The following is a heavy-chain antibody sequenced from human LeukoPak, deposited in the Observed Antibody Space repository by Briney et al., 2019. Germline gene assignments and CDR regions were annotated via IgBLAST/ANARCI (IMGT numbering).Heavy chain of an antibody. J-gene: IGHJ5*02. D-gene: IGHD2-2*02. CDR3: ARDLYCSSTSCYKDWFDP. Sequence: ASVKVSCKASGYTFTGYYMHWVRQAPGQGLEWMGWINPNSGGTNYAQKFQGRVTMTRDTSISTAYMELSRLRSDDMAVYYCARDLYCSSTSCYKDWFDPWGQGTLVTVSS. CDR1: GYTFTGYY. CDR2: INPNSGGT. V-gene: IGHV1-2*02.